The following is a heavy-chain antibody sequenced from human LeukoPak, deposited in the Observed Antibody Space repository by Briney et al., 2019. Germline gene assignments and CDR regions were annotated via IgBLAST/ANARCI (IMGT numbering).Heavy chain of an antibody. CDR1: GFTFSSYS. CDR3: ARDRLYAFDI. Sequence: GGSLRLSCAVSGFTFSSYSMNWVRRAPGKGLEWVSYISSSSSTVIYADSVKGRFTISRDNAKNSLYLEMNSLRDEDTAVYYCARDRLYAFDIWGQGTMITVSS. CDR2: ISSSSSTV. V-gene: IGHV3-48*02. D-gene: IGHD2/OR15-2a*01. J-gene: IGHJ3*02.